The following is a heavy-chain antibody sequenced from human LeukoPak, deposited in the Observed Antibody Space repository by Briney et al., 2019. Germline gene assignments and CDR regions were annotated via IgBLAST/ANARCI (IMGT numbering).Heavy chain of an antibody. CDR3: AKDTGPFGAHGTFDI. CDR1: GFTFNIYA. CDR2: FSHSGGST. J-gene: IGHJ3*02. Sequence: PGGSLRLSCAASGFTFNIYAMSWVRQAPGKGLEWVSFFSHSGGSTYYADSVKGRFTISTDNSKSTLYLQMNSLRAEDTAIYYCAKDTGPFGAHGTFDIWGQGTMVTVSS. D-gene: IGHD3-10*01. V-gene: IGHV3-23*01.